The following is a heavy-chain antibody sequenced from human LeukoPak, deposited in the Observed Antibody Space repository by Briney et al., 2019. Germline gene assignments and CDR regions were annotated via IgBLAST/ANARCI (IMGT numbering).Heavy chain of an antibody. D-gene: IGHD5-24*01. Sequence: PGGSLRLSCAASGFTFRTYAVHWVRQAPGKGLEWVAVISYDGSNEHYADDSVKGRFTISRDNSKNTLYLQMNSLRAEDTAVYYCARDLKTDGYNYDYFDYWGQGTLVTVSS. V-gene: IGHV3-30-3*01. CDR2: ISYDGSNE. CDR1: GFTFRTYA. CDR3: ARDLKTDGYNYDYFDY. J-gene: IGHJ4*02.